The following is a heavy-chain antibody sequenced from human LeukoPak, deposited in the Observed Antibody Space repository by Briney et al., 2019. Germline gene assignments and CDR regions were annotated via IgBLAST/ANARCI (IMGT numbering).Heavy chain of an antibody. CDR2: ISGSGGNT. J-gene: IGHJ4*02. Sequence: GGSLRLSCAASGFTVNTYAMSWVRQAPGKGLEWVSGISGSGGNTYYADSVKGRFTISRDNSKNTVYLQMNSLRAEDTAVYYCARDPGYDYGYDYWGQGTLVTVSS. CDR1: GFTVNTYA. V-gene: IGHV3-23*01. CDR3: ARDPGYDYGYDY. D-gene: IGHD5-18*01.